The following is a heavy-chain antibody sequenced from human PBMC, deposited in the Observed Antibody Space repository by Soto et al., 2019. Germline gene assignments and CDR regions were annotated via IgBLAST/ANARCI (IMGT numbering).Heavy chain of an antibody. CDR1: GFTLTSSA. CDR3: AASHIVVVTAIPTLDS. Sequence: SAKVSCKASGFTLTSSAVQWVRQARGKRLEWIGWIVVGSGNTNCAQKCRERVTITRDMPTSTAYMELSSLRSEDTAVYYCAASHIVVVTAIPTLDSWGQGTLVTVSS. CDR2: IVVGSGNT. J-gene: IGHJ4*02. V-gene: IGHV1-58*01. D-gene: IGHD2-21*02.